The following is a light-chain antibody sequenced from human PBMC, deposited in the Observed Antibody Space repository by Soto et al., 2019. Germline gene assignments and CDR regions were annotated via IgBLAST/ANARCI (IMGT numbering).Light chain of an antibody. CDR1: QSISSW. CDR3: QQYNSYWT. V-gene: IGKV1-5*01. Sequence: DIQMTQSPSTLSASVGDRVTITCRVSQSISSWLAWYQQKPGKAPKLLIYDASSLKSGVPSRFSGSGSGTEFTLTISSLQTDDFATYYCQQYNSYWTFGQGTKVEIK. CDR2: DAS. J-gene: IGKJ1*01.